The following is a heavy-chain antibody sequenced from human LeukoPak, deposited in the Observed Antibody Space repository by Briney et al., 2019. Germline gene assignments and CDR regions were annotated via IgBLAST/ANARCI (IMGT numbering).Heavy chain of an antibody. Sequence: GASVKVSCKASGYTFTSYDINWVRQATGQGLEWMGWMNPDSGNTGYAQKFQGRVTMTRNTSISTAYMELSSLRSEDTAVYYCATLLMDLIVVVPAAVDDAFDIWGQGTMVTVSS. V-gene: IGHV1-8*01. CDR3: ATLLMDLIVVVPAAVDDAFDI. J-gene: IGHJ3*02. CDR1: GYTFTSYD. D-gene: IGHD2-2*01. CDR2: MNPDSGNT.